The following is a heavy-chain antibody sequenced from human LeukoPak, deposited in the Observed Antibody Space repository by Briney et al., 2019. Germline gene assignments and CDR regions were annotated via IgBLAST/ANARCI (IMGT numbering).Heavy chain of an antibody. Sequence: SATLSLTCSVSGGSIGTYYWSWIRQPAGKGLEWIGRIHTSGSTNYNPSLKSRVIMSVDTSKNQFSLNLNSVTAADTAVYYCARGGLGAAMVDYWGQGTLVTVSS. V-gene: IGHV4-4*07. D-gene: IGHD3-16*01. CDR3: ARGGLGAAMVDY. CDR1: GGSIGTYY. J-gene: IGHJ4*02. CDR2: IHTSGST.